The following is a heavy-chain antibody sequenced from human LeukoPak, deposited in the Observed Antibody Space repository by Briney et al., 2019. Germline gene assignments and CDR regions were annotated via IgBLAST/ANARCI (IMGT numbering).Heavy chain of an antibody. V-gene: IGHV3-9*01. D-gene: IGHD3-22*01. CDR1: GFTFDDYA. Sequence: PGGSLRLSCAASGFTFDDYAMHWVRQAPGKGLEWVSGISWNSGSIGYADSVKGRFTIPRDNAKNSLYLQMNSLRAEDTALYYCAKDTYYYDNSGCFDYWGQGTLVTVSS. J-gene: IGHJ4*02. CDR3: AKDTYYYDNSGCFDY. CDR2: ISWNSGSI.